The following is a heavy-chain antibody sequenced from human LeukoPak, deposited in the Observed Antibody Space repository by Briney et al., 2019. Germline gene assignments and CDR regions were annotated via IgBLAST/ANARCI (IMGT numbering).Heavy chain of an antibody. V-gene: IGHV3-48*04. CDR2: ISSSSSTI. CDR3: ARNPWVRWVAGYFDY. CDR1: GFTFSSYS. Sequence: PGGSLRLSCAASGFTFSSYSMNWVRQAPGKGLEWVSYISSSSSTIYYADSVKGRFTISRDNAKNSLYLQMNSLRAEDTAVYYCARNPWVRWVAGYFDYWGQGTLVTVSS. D-gene: IGHD6-19*01. J-gene: IGHJ4*02.